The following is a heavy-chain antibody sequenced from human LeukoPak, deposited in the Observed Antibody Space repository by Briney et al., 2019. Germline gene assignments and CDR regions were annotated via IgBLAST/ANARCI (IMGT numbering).Heavy chain of an antibody. V-gene: IGHV1-46*01. Sequence: ASVKVSCKASGYTFTSYYMNWVRQAPGKGIEWMGVINPSGGSTNYAQKFQGRVTMTEDTTTTTAYMELSSLRSEATAVYYCASWELSLKGFDYWGQGTLVTVSS. CDR3: ASWELSLKGFDY. CDR1: GYTFTSYY. D-gene: IGHD1-26*01. CDR2: INPSGGST. J-gene: IGHJ4*02.